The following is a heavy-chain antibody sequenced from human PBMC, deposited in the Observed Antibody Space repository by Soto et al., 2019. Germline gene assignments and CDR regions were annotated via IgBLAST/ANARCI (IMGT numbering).Heavy chain of an antibody. V-gene: IGHV1-8*01. J-gene: IGHJ6*02. D-gene: IGHD4-17*01. CDR1: GYTFTSYD. CDR2: MNPNSGNT. CDR3: ARGGAYGDNYYHYYGMDV. Sequence: ASVKVSCKASGYTFTSYDINWVRQATGQGPEWMGWMNPNSGNTGYAQKFQGRVTMTRNTSISTAYMELSSLRSEDTAVYYCARGGAYGDNYYHYYGMDVWGQGTTVTVS.